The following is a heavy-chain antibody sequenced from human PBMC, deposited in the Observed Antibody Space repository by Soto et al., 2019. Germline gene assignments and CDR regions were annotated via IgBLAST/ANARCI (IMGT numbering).Heavy chain of an antibody. CDR2: IIPIFGTA. D-gene: IGHD6-19*01. Sequence: SVKVSCKASGGTFSSYAISWVRQAPGQGLEWMGGIIPIFGTANYAQKFQGRVTITADKSTSTAYMELSSLRSEDTAVYYCARDRVAVAGYYYYGMDVWGQGTTVTVSS. V-gene: IGHV1-69*06. J-gene: IGHJ6*02. CDR3: ARDRVAVAGYYYYGMDV. CDR1: GGTFSSYA.